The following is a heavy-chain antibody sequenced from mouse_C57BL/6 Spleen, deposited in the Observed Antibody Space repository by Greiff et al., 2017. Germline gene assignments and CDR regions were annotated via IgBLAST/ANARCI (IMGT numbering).Heavy chain of an antibody. CDR1: GFSLSTFGMG. CDR2: IWWDDDK. Sequence: QVQLKESGPGILQPSQTLSLTCSFSGFSLSTFGMGVGWIRQPSGKGLEWLAHIWWDDDKYYNPALKSRLTISKDTSKNQVFLKIANVDTADTATYYCARIAKHYGSKDAWFAYWGQGTLVTVSA. J-gene: IGHJ3*01. D-gene: IGHD1-1*01. V-gene: IGHV8-8*01. CDR3: ARIAKHYGSKDAWFAY.